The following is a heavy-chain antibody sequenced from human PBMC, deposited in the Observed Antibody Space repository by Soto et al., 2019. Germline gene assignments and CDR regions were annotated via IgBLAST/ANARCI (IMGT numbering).Heavy chain of an antibody. J-gene: IGHJ4*02. D-gene: IGHD6-19*01. V-gene: IGHV3-11*01. Sequence: NPGGSLRLSCAASGFTFSDYYMSWIRQAPGKGLEWVSYISTSGSTIYYADSVKGRFTISRDNAKNSLYLQMNSLRAEDTAVYYCARELAVAGPFDYWGQGTLVTVSS. CDR3: ARELAVAGPFDY. CDR2: ISTSGSTI. CDR1: GFTFSDYY.